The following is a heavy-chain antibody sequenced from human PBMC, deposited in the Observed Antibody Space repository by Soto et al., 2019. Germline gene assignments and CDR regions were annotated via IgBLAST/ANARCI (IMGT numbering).Heavy chain of an antibody. CDR3: ARHITMIVVVMLHWFDP. CDR1: GFTFSSYA. D-gene: IGHD3-22*01. J-gene: IGHJ5*02. Sequence: PGGSLRLSCAASGFTFSSYAMSWVRQAPGKGLEWVSVIYDGGSTYYAESVKDRFTISRDNSKNTLYLQMNSLRAADTAVYYCARHITMIVVVMLHWFDPWGQGTLVTVSS. V-gene: IGHV3-66*04. CDR2: IYDGGST.